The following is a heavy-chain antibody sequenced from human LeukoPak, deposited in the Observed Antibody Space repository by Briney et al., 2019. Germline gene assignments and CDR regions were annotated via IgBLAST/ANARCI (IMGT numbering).Heavy chain of an antibody. D-gene: IGHD2-2*01. CDR3: ARDRHCSGSSCYGV. Sequence: SETLSLTCTVSGGSISSYYWSWIRQPPGKGLEWIGYIYYSGSTNYNPSLKSRVTISVDTSKNQFSLKLSSVTAADTAVYYCARDRHCSGSSCYGVWGQGTLVTVSS. J-gene: IGHJ4*02. V-gene: IGHV4-59*01. CDR1: GGSISSYY. CDR2: IYYSGST.